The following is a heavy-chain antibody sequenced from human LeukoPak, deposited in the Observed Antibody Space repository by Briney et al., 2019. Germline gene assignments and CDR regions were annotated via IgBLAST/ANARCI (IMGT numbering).Heavy chain of an antibody. CDR3: ANRCDSDCFDAFDI. Sequence: GGSLRLSCAASGFNFEDYTMHWVRQTPGKGLEWVSSITSTSTYIYYADSVKGRFTISRDNAKNSLYLQMNSLRAEDTAVYYCANRCDSDCFDAFDIWGQGTMVTVSS. CDR2: ITSTSTYI. V-gene: IGHV3-21*01. CDR1: GFNFEDYT. J-gene: IGHJ3*02. D-gene: IGHD2-21*02.